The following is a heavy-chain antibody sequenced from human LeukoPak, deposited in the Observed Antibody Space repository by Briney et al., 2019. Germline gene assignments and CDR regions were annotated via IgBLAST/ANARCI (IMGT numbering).Heavy chain of an antibody. CDR3: ARDGSIAVAVHRGGNWFDP. CDR2: IYHSGST. J-gene: IGHJ5*02. D-gene: IGHD6-19*01. V-gene: IGHV4-38-2*02. CDR1: GYSISSGYY. Sequence: PSETLSLTCTVSGYSISSGYYWGWIRQPPGKGLEWIEIIYHSGSTYYNPSLKSRVTISVDTSKNQFSLKLSSVTAADTAVYYCARDGSIAVAVHRGGNWFDPWGQGTLVTVSS.